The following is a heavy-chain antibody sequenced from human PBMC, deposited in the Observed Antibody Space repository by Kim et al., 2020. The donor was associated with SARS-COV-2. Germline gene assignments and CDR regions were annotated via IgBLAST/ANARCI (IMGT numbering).Heavy chain of an antibody. Sequence: SQTLSLTCAISGDSVSSNSAAWNWIRQFPSIGLEWLGRTYYRSKWYNEYAVFVKSRITINADISKNRLSLQLNSVTPEDTAVYYCARKDSAIDALDIWGQGTLITVSS. V-gene: IGHV6-1*01. CDR2: TYYRSKWYN. CDR3: ARKDSAIDALDI. J-gene: IGHJ3*02. CDR1: GDSVSSNSAA. D-gene: IGHD1-26*01.